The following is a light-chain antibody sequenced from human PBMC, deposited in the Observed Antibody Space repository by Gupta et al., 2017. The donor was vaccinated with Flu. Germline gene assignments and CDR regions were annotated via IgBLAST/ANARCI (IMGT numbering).Light chain of an antibody. J-gene: IGLJ2*01. Sequence: SCTGTSSDVGSYNLVAWYQQHPGKAPKLMIYEVTKRPSGVSDRFSGSKSGNTASLTISGLQAEDEADYYCCSYAGSSTLIFGGGAKLTVL. CDR1: SSDVGSYNL. CDR3: CSYAGSSTLI. CDR2: EVT. V-gene: IGLV2-23*02.